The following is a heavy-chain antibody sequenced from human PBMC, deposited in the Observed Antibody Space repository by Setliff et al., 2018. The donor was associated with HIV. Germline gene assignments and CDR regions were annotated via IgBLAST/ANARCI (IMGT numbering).Heavy chain of an antibody. V-gene: IGHV4-34*01. CDR2: ISHIGTT. CDR1: GGSFSEYY. D-gene: IGHD6-13*01. CDR3: ARGGTAAAGYLDN. J-gene: IGHJ4*02. Sequence: PSETLSLTCAVYGGSFSEYYWSWVRQPPGKGLEWLGEISHIGTTNYNPTLKSRLTLLVDTSKKQFSVKLSSVTAADTAVYYCARGGTAAAGYLDNWGQGTPVTVSS.